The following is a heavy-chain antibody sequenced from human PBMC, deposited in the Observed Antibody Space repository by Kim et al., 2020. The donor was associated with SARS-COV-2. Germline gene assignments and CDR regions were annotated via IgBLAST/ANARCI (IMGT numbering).Heavy chain of an antibody. D-gene: IGHD3-3*01. CDR3: ANDRGITIFGVAREGFDP. J-gene: IGHJ5*02. Sequence: KGRFTISRDHSKNTLYLQLNSLRAEDPAVYYCANDRGITIFGVAREGFDPWGQGTLVTVSS. V-gene: IGHV3-23*01.